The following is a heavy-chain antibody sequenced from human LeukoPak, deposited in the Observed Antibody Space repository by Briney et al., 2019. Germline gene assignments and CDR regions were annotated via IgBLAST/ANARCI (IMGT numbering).Heavy chain of an antibody. CDR3: TRGGSDSTRGDS. D-gene: IGHD2-2*01. CDR1: GYTFINFY. Sequence: ASVKVSCKASGYTFINFYVNWVRQAPGQGLEWMGRINPNGGTTTYAQNFQGGITMTSDPSTGTVYMELNSLPPDDTAMLYWTRGGSDSTRGDSWGQGTLVTVSS. J-gene: IGHJ5*01. CDR2: INPNGGTT. V-gene: IGHV1-46*01.